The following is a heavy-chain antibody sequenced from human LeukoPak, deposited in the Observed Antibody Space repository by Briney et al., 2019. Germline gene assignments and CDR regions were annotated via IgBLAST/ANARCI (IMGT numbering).Heavy chain of an antibody. CDR2: IYYSGST. V-gene: IGHV4-39*01. CDR1: GGSISSSSYS. Sequence: SETLSLTCTVSGGSISSSSYSWGWIRQPPGKGLEWIATIYYSGSTYYNPSLQSRVTISVDTSKNQFSLKLSSVTAADTAIYYCARAVIVVAAATQRNWFDPWGQGTLVTVSS. D-gene: IGHD2-15*01. CDR3: ARAVIVVAAATQRNWFDP. J-gene: IGHJ5*02.